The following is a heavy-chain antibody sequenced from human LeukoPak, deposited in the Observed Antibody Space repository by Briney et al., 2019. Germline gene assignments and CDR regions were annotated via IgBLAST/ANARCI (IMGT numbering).Heavy chain of an antibody. CDR2: ISWNSGSI. J-gene: IGHJ4*02. CDR3: AKGALQRYSAAAVDY. V-gene: IGHV3-9*01. D-gene: IGHD6-13*01. CDR1: GFTFDDYA. Sequence: PGGSLRLSCAASGFTFDDYAMHWVRHAPGKGLEWVSGISWNSGSIGYADSVKGRFTIFRDNAKNSLYLQMNSLRAEDTALYYCAKGALQRYSAAAVDYWGQGTLVTVSS.